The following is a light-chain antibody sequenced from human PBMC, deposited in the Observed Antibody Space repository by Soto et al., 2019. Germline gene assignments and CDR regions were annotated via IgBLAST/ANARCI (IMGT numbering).Light chain of an antibody. CDR1: QSVYNN. CDR2: GAS. J-gene: IGKJ4*01. CDR3: QQYATSPLT. V-gene: IGKV3-15*01. Sequence: EVVMTQSPATLSVSTGARATLSCRASQSVYNNLAWYQQKPGQAPRLLIYGASTRATGIPARFSVSGYGTAGTINIGRLEPEDCELYDGQQYATSPLTFGGGTKVDIK.